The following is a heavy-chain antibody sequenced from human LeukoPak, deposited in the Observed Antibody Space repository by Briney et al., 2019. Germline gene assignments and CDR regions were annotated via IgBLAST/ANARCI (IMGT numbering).Heavy chain of an antibody. J-gene: IGHJ4*02. CDR3: ARGAYYYDSSGPPGRFDY. CDR1: GGSTYY. V-gene: IGHV4-39*07. Sequence: ASETLSLTCSVSGGSTYYWAWIRQPPGKGLEWIGTISYTGTTYYHPSLRSRATISADTSKDQFSLKLSSVTAADTAVYYCARGAYYYDSSGPPGRFDYWGQGTLVTVSS. CDR2: ISYTGTT. D-gene: IGHD3-22*01.